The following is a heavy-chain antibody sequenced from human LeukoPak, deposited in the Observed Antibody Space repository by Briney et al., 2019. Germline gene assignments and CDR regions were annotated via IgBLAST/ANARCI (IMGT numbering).Heavy chain of an antibody. Sequence: RGSLRLSCAASGFTVSSNYMRWVRQAPGKGLEWVSVIYSGGTTYYADSVKGRFTISRDNSKNTLYLQMNNLRAEDTAVYYCARDEGGSYSSWGQGTLVTVSS. D-gene: IGHD2-15*01. CDR3: ARDEGGSYSS. CDR2: IYSGGTT. J-gene: IGHJ5*02. CDR1: GFTVSSNY. V-gene: IGHV3-66*01.